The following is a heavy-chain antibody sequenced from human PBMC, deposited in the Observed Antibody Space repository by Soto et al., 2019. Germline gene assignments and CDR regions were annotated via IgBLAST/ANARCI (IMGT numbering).Heavy chain of an antibody. V-gene: IGHV1-69*13. Sequence: GASVKVSCKASGGTFSSYAISWVRQAPGQGLERMGGIIPIFGTANYAQKFQGRVTITADESTSTAYMELSSLRSEDTAVYYCARVRNYYYGMDVWGQGTTVTVSS. CDR1: GGTFSSYA. CDR3: ARVRNYYYGMDV. J-gene: IGHJ6*02. CDR2: IIPIFGTA.